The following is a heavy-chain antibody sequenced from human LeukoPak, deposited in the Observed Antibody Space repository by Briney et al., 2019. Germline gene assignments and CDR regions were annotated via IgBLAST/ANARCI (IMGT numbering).Heavy chain of an antibody. CDR3: ARHPQPGPVVVVAATRHPGYGMDV. Sequence: SETLSLTCTVSGGSISSYYWSWIRQPPGKGLEWIGYIYYSGSTNYNPSLKSRVTISVDTSKNQFSLKLSSVTAADTAVYYCARHPQPGPVVVVAATRHPGYGMDVWGQGTTVTVSS. CDR2: IYYSGST. D-gene: IGHD2-15*01. J-gene: IGHJ6*02. CDR1: GGSISSYY. V-gene: IGHV4-59*08.